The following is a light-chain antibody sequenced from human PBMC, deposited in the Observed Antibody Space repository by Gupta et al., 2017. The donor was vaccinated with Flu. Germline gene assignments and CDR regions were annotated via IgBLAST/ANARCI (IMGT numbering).Light chain of an antibody. CDR1: QGVTSSY. V-gene: IGKV3-20*01. CDR3: QHEGSSPGT. Sequence: EIMLTTSPGTLSLSPGERATLSCRASQGVTSSYLAWYKQKRGQAPRLLNYGASSRATGIPYRGNGGGSETNFTLTSRRLEPEDFSLYYCQHEGSSPGTFGQGTKVEIK. CDR2: GAS. J-gene: IGKJ1*01.